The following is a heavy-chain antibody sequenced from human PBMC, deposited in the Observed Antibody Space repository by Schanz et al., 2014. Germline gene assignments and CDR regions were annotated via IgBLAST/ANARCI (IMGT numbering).Heavy chain of an antibody. CDR2: IYYSGNT. J-gene: IGHJ5*02. CDR3: ARQNLGYCSSTDCKNWFDP. CDR1: GGSISTSNHY. V-gene: IGHV4-39*01. D-gene: IGHD2-2*01. Sequence: QLQLQESGPGLVKPLETLSLTCTVSGGSISTSNHYWGWIRQPPGKGLEWIGSIYYSGNTYYNPSRRSQVHIPVATSKTQFSLSLISVPAADTAVYYCARQNLGYCSSTDCKNWFDPWGQGTLVTVSS.